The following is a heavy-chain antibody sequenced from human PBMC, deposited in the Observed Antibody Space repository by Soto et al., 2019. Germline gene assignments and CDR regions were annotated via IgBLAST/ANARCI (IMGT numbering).Heavy chain of an antibody. J-gene: IGHJ6*02. CDR1: GASITGSSY. V-gene: IGHV4-4*07. CDR2: IYTSGTT. D-gene: IGHD6-25*01. Sequence: SETLSLTCTVSGASITGSSYWSWIRQPAGKALEWIGRIYTSGTTNYNPSLKSRVTILLDTSKNQFSLDLSSVTDADTAVYYCAREGSSGFGMDVWGQGTTVTVSS. CDR3: AREGSSGFGMDV.